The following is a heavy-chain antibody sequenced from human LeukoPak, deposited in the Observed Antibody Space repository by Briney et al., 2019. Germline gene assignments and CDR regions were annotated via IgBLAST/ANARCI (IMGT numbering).Heavy chain of an antibody. CDR2: IREDGS. CDR1: GFTFSTYW. CDR3: ARDVNWGHFNY. Sequence: GGSLRLSCAASGFTFSTYWMSWVRQAPGKGLEWVASIREDGSDYVASMKGRFAISRDDAKNSLYLEMNSLRAEDTAVYYCARDVNWGHFNYWGQGTLVTVSS. V-gene: IGHV3-7*01. J-gene: IGHJ4*02. D-gene: IGHD7-27*01.